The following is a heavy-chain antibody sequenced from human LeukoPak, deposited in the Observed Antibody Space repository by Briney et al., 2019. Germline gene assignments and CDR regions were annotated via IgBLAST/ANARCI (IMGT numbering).Heavy chain of an antibody. J-gene: IGHJ4*02. V-gene: IGHV4-61*01. CDR1: GGSVSSGSYY. CDR2: IYYSGST. CDR3: ARGDPYSVYIHFDY. Sequence: SETLSLTCTVSGGSVSSGSYYWSWIRQPPGKGLEWIGYIYYSGSTNYNPSLKSRVTISVDTSKNQFSLKLSSVTAADTAVYYCARGDPYSVYIHFDYWGQGTLVTVSS. D-gene: IGHD5/OR15-5a*01.